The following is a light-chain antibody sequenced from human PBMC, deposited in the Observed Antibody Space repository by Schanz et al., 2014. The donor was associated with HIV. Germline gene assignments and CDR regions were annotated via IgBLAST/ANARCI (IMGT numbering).Light chain of an antibody. CDR1: QTISSW. J-gene: IGKJ2*01. CDR2: QAS. CDR3: QQSDAYPYT. V-gene: IGKV1-5*03. Sequence: DIQMTQSPSTLSTSVGDRVTITCRASQTISSWLAWYQQKPGRAPNLLIFQASTLETGVPSRFSGSGSGTEFTLTISSLQPDDFATYYCQQSDAYPYTFGQGTKLEI.